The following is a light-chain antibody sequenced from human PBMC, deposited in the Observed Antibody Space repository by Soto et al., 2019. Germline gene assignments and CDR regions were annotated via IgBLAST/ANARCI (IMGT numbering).Light chain of an antibody. CDR1: TSNIGSNP. V-gene: IGLV1-44*01. CDR3: SAWYKSLNGHVV. Sequence: QSVLTQPPSASGTPGQTVTISCAGSTSNIGSNPVNWYQQLPGTAPTLLIYYNNQRPSGVPDRFSGSTSGTSTALAISGLRSEDEAADYCSAWYKSLNGHVVFGGGTKLTVL. J-gene: IGLJ2*01. CDR2: YNN.